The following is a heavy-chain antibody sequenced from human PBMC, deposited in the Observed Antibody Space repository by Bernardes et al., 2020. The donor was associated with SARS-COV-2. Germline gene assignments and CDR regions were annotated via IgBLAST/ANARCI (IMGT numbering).Heavy chain of an antibody. CDR1: GFTFSRSA. V-gene: IGHV3-23*01. CDR3: ARGVGATGSQYYYYGMDV. CDR2: IIGSGLST. J-gene: IGHJ6*02. Sequence: GGSLRLSCAASGFTFSRSAMSWVRQAPGKGLEWVSGIIGSGLSTYYADSVKGRFTISRDNSKNTLYLQMNSLRAEDTAVYYCARGVGATGSQYYYYGMDVWGQGTTVTVSS. D-gene: IGHD1-26*01.